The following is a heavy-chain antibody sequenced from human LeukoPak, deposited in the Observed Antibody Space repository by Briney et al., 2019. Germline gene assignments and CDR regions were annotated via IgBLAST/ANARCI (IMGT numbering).Heavy chain of an antibody. CDR1: CGSFSGYY. CDR2: INHSGST. D-gene: IGHD2-15*01. Sequence: SETLSLTCAVYCGSFSGYYWSWISQPPGKGLEWIGEINHSGSTNYNSSLKSRVTISVDTSKNQFSLKLSSVTAADTAVYYCARGSQSLGYCSGGSCRAKIFDYWGQGTLVTVSS. V-gene: IGHV4-34*01. CDR3: ARGSQSLGYCSGGSCRAKIFDY. J-gene: IGHJ4*02.